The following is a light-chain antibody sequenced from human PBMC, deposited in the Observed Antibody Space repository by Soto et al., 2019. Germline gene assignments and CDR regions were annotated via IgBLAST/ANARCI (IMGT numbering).Light chain of an antibody. CDR1: QSLLHSNGYNY. V-gene: IGKV2-28*01. CDR2: LGS. CDR3: MQALQTPST. J-gene: IGKJ1*01. Sequence: DIVMTQSPLSLPVTPGEPASISCRSSQSLLHSNGYNYLHWYLQKPGQSPQLLIYLGSNRASGVPDRFSGSGPGTDFTLKISRVEAEDVGVYYCMQALQTPSTFGQGTKVDIK.